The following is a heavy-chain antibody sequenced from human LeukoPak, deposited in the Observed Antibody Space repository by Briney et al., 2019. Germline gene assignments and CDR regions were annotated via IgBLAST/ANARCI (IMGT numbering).Heavy chain of an antibody. Sequence: GRSLRLSCAASGFTVSSNYMSWVRQAPGKGLEWVSVIYSGGSTYYADSVKGRFTISRDNSKNTLYLQMNSLRAEDTAVYYCARAGGYYYGSGRNYYYYMDVWGKGTTVTISS. V-gene: IGHV3-53*01. CDR3: ARAGGYYYGSGRNYYYYMDV. CDR1: GFTVSSNY. CDR2: IYSGGST. D-gene: IGHD3-10*01. J-gene: IGHJ6*03.